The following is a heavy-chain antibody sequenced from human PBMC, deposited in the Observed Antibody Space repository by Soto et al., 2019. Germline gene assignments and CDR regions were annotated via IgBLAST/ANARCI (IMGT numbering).Heavy chain of an antibody. CDR3: GRERQQLAQKADYQFNGMDV. D-gene: IGHD6-13*01. CDR2: TGAHSGHT. CDR1: GYNFTRFG. Sequence: QFQLVQSGAEVKKPGASVKVSCKASGYNFTRFGISWVRQAPGHGLVWMGWTGAHSGHTMQAQKFHGRLTMTTDAYMNTGNIALRRLPSEDTALYSCGRERQQLAQKADYQFNGMDVWGEGKKVIASS. V-gene: IGHV1-18*01. J-gene: IGHJ6*04.